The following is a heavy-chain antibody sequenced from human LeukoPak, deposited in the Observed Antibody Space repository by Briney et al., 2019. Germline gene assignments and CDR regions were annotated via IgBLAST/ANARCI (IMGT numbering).Heavy chain of an antibody. CDR1: GFTFSNYA. CDR3: AKQLGYCSDGSCYFPY. Sequence: GGSVRLSCEASGFTFSNYAISWVRHAPWKGLEWVSDISNNGGYTYYADSVQGRFTISRDNSKSTLCLQMNSLRAEDTAVYYCAKQLGYCSDGSCYFPYWGQGTLVTVSS. J-gene: IGHJ4*02. CDR2: ISNNGGYT. D-gene: IGHD2-15*01. V-gene: IGHV3-23*01.